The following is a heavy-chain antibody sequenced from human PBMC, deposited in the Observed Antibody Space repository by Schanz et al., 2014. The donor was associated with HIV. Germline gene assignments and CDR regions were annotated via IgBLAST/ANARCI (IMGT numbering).Heavy chain of an antibody. V-gene: IGHV1-69*01. CDR2: IIPMFRPA. CDR1: GDTFSSYA. Sequence: QVQLVQSGAEVKKPGSSVKVSCKASGDTFSSYAISWVRQAPGQGLGWMGGIIPMFRPANYAQRFQGRVTISADESTSTAYMELRSLRSDDTAVYYCARGSGPYYYYYGMDVWGQGTTVTVSS. D-gene: IGHD3-10*01. CDR3: ARGSGPYYYYYGMDV. J-gene: IGHJ6*02.